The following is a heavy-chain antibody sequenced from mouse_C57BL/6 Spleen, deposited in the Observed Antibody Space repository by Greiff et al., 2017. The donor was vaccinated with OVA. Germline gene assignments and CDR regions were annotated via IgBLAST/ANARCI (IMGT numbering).Heavy chain of an antibody. Sequence: QVQLQQPGAELVMPGASVKLSCKASGYTFTSYWMHWVKQRPGQGLEWIGEIDPSDSYTNYNQKFKGKSTLTVDNSSSTAYMQLRSLTSEDSAVYYCASARHWYFDVWGTGTTVTVSS. J-gene: IGHJ1*03. V-gene: IGHV1-69*01. CDR1: GYTFTSYW. CDR3: ASARHWYFDV. CDR2: IDPSDSYT.